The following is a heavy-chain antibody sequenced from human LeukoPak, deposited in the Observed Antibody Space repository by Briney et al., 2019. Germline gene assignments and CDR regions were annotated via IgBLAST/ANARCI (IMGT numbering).Heavy chain of an antibody. J-gene: IGHJ4*02. V-gene: IGHV4-59*08. D-gene: IGHD6-19*01. CDR3: ARIAVAGITPDY. CDR2: IYYSGST. Sequence: SETLSLTCTVSGGSISSYYWSWIRQPPGKGLEWIGYIYYSGSTNYNPSLKSRVTISVDTSKNQFSLKLSSVTAADTAVYYCARIAVAGITPDYWGQGTLVTVSS. CDR1: GGSISSYY.